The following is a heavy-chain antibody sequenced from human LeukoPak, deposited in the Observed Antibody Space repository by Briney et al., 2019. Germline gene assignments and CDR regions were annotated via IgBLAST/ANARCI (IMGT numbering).Heavy chain of an antibody. V-gene: IGHV1-2*02. CDR1: GYTFTGYY. CDR2: IDPNSGGT. D-gene: IGHD3-16*01. J-gene: IGHJ4*02. CDR3: AREWGGEAGFYYFDY. Sequence: GASVKVSCKASGYTFTGYYMHWVRQAPGQGLEWMGWIDPNSGGTNYAQKLQGRVTMATDTSTSTAYMELRRLRSDDTAVYYCAREWGGEAGFYYFDYWGQGTLVTVSS.